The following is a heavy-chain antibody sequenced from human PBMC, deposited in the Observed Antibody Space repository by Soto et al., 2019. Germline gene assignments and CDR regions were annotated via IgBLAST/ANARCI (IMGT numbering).Heavy chain of an antibody. V-gene: IGHV3-23*01. CDR3: VKDSTTMIVVVITDYYFDY. CDR2: ISGSGGST. CDR1: GFTFSSYA. Sequence: GGSLRLSCAASGFTFSSYAMSWVRQAPGKGLEWVSAISGSGGSTYYADSVKGRFTISRDNSKNTLYLQMSSLRAEDTAVYYWVKDSTTMIVVVITDYYFDYWGQGTLVNVSS. D-gene: IGHD3-22*01. J-gene: IGHJ4*02.